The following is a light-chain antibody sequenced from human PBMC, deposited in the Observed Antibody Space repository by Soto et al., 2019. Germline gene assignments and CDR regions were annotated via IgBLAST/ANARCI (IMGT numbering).Light chain of an antibody. V-gene: IGKV1-5*01. Sequence: DIQMTQSPSTLSASVGDRVTITCRASQSISSWLAWYQQKPGKAPKLLIYDASNRATGTPARFSGSGSGTDFTLTISSLEPEDFAVYYCQQRRNWPPRLTFGPGTKVDIK. J-gene: IGKJ3*01. CDR2: DAS. CDR3: QQRRNWPPRLT. CDR1: QSISSW.